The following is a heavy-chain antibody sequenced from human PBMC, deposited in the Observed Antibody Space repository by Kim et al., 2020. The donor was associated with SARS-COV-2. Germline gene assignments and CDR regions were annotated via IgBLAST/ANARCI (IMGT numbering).Heavy chain of an antibody. Sequence: ASVKVSCKVSGYTLTELSMHWVRQAPGKGLEWMGGFDPEDGETIYAQKFQGRVTMTEDTSTDTAYMELSSLRSEDTAVYYCATAGITMVRGVIINPYDAFDIRGQGTMVTVSS. CDR3: ATAGITMVRGVIINPYDAFDI. CDR2: FDPEDGET. D-gene: IGHD3-10*01. J-gene: IGHJ3*02. CDR1: GYTLTELS. V-gene: IGHV1-24*01.